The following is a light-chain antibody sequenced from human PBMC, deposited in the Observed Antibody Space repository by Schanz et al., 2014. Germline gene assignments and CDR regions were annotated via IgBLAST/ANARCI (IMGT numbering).Light chain of an antibody. CDR2: GAS. J-gene: IGKJ4*01. CDR3: QQYDKWPPLT. Sequence: IVLTQSPGTLSLSPGERATLSCRASQSVSSLLAWYQQKPGQAPRLLIYGASTRATGIPARFSGSGSGTEFTLTISSLQSEDSAVYYCQQYDKWPPLTFGGGTKVEI. V-gene: IGKV3-15*01. CDR1: QSVSSL.